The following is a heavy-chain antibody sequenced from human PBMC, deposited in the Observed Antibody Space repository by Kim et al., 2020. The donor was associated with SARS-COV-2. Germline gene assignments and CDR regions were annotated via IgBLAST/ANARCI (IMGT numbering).Heavy chain of an antibody. CDR1: GASITAYH. J-gene: IGHJ3*02. CDR2: THYAGGV. CDR3: ARRGRTGVTSIDALDI. D-gene: IGHD2-8*02. Sequence: SETLSLTCSVSGASITAYHWNWIRQPPGKGLEWIGFTHYAGGVFYSPSLKNRLTLLVDTSKNQFSLRLNSVTPADTAVYYCARRGRTGVTSIDALDIGGQGT. V-gene: IGHV4-59*01.